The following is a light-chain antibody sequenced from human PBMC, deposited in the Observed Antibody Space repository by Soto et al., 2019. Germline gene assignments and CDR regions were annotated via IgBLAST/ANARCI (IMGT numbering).Light chain of an antibody. Sequence: IQRTQSPSSLSASVGDSVSITCQASQTIYYYLNWYQQKPGKAPKLLIYDESHLATGVPSRFSGSGSGTDFTLAVNSLQSEDSATYYCQPYEYLPLTFGGGTKVEI. J-gene: IGKJ4*01. CDR3: QPYEYLPLT. V-gene: IGKV1-33*01. CDR2: DES. CDR1: QTIYYY.